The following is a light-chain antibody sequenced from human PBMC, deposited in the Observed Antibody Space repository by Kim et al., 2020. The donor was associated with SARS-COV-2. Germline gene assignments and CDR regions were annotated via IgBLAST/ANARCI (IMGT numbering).Light chain of an antibody. CDR3: QQYDDWPPYT. Sequence: VSRGECVTLSCRASQGVSSNLAWYQQKPGQAPRLLIYGASTRATAFPPRFSGSGSGTEFTLTISSLQSEDFAVYYCQQYDDWPPYTFGQGTKLEI. CDR2: GAS. CDR1: QGVSSN. J-gene: IGKJ2*01. V-gene: IGKV3-15*01.